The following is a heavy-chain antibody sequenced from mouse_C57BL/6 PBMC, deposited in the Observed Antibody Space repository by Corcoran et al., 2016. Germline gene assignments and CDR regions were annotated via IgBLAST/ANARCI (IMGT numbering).Heavy chain of an antibody. D-gene: IGHD4-1*01. CDR3: ARGDLTGTSSDY. V-gene: IGHV9-3*01. Sequence: QIQLVQSGPELKKPGETVKISCKASGYTFTTYGMSWVKQAPGKGLKWMGWINTYSGVPTYADDFKGRFAFSLETSASTAYLQINNLKNEDTATYFCARGDLTGTSSDYWGQGTTLTVSS. CDR2: INTYSGVP. J-gene: IGHJ2*01. CDR1: GYTFTTYG.